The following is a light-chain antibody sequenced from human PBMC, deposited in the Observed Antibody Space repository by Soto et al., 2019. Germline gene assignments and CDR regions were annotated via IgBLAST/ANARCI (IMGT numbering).Light chain of an antibody. V-gene: IGKV3-15*01. CDR1: QSVSSN. CDR2: GTF. J-gene: IGKJ1*01. CDR3: QQYNDWPLT. Sequence: EIVLTQSPGTLSLSPGERATLSCRASQSVSSNLAWYQQKPGQAPSLLIYGTFTRATGIPARFSGTGSGTEFTLTISSLKSEDFALYYCQQYNDWPLTFGQGTKVDIK.